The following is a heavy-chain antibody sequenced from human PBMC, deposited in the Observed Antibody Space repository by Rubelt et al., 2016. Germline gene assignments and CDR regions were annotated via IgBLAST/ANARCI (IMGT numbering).Heavy chain of an antibody. V-gene: IGHV1-2*06. CDR3: ARGDHNFDP. CDR2: IDPNSGGT. Sequence: QVQLVQSGAEVKKPGASVKVSCKASGYAFIDFYIHWVRQAPGQGLEWMGRIDPNSGGTNYAQKFQDRVTRTRDTSVGPAYLDRRRLTSDDTAIYYCARGDHNFDPWGRGTLVTVSS. CDR1: GYAFIDFY. D-gene: IGHD1-14*01. J-gene: IGHJ5*02.